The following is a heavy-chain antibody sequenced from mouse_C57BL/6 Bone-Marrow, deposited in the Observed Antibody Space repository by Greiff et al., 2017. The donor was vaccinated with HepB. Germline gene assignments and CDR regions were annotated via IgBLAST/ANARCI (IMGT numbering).Heavy chain of an antibody. CDR1: GYAFTNYL. D-gene: IGHD1-1*01. CDR3: ARPTVVAPFAY. CDR2: INPGSGGT. J-gene: IGHJ3*01. Sequence: VQLQQSGAELVRPGTSVKVSCKASGYAFTNYLLEWVKQRPGQGLEWIGVINPGSGGTNYNEKFKGKATLTADKSSSTAYMQLSSLTSEDSAVYFCARPTVVAPFAYWGQGTLVTVSA. V-gene: IGHV1-54*01.